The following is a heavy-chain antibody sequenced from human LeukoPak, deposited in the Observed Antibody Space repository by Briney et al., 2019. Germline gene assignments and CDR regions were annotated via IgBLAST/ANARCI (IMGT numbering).Heavy chain of an antibody. D-gene: IGHD3-10*01. CDR2: IYSGGST. J-gene: IGHJ6*02. CDR3: AKAHGITMVRGVMFRTYGMDV. Sequence: GGSLRLSCAASGFTVSSNYMSWVRQAPGKGLEWVSVIYSGGSTYYADSVKGRFTISRDNSKNTLYLQMNSLRAEDTAVYYCAKAHGITMVRGVMFRTYGMDVWGQGTTVTVSS. CDR1: GFTVSSNY. V-gene: IGHV3-53*01.